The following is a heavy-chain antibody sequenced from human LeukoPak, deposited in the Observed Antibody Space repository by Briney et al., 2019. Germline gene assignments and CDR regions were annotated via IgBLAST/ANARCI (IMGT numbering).Heavy chain of an antibody. J-gene: IGHJ3*02. V-gene: IGHV7-4-1*02. Sequence: ASVKVSCKASGYTFTSYAMNWVRQAPGQGLEWMGWINTNTGNPTYAQGFTGRFVFSLDTSVSTAYLQISSLKAEDTAVYYCAREGRATIEQQLPSIDAFDIWGQGTMVTVSS. D-gene: IGHD6-13*01. CDR3: AREGRATIEQQLPSIDAFDI. CDR2: INTNTGNP. CDR1: GYTFTSYA.